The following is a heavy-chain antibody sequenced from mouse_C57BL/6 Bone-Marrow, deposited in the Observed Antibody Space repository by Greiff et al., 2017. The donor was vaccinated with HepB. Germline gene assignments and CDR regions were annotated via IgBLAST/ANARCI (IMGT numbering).Heavy chain of an antibody. CDR3: ARVRSTNAMDY. D-gene: IGHD1-1*01. J-gene: IGHJ4*01. Sequence: VQLKESGGGLVKPGGSLKLSCAASGFTFSSYTMSWVRQTPEKRLEWVATISGGGGNTYYPDSVKGRFTISRDNAKNTLYLQMSSLRSEDTALYYCARVRSTNAMDYWGQGTSVTVSS. CDR2: ISGGGGNT. V-gene: IGHV5-9*01. CDR1: GFTFSSYT.